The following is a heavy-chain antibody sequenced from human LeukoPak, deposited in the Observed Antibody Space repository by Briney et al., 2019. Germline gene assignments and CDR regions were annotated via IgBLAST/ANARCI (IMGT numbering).Heavy chain of an antibody. CDR1: GYTFTSYD. Sequence: ASVKVSCKAFGYTFTSYDINWVRQATGQGLEWMGWLSPNSGNKGYAQNFQGRVTLTGDISISTAYMELSSLRSEDTAVYYCVRVKDSSPLYWGQGTPVTVSS. V-gene: IGHV1-8*01. CDR3: VRVKDSSPLY. J-gene: IGHJ4*02. CDR2: LSPNSGNK. D-gene: IGHD6-13*01.